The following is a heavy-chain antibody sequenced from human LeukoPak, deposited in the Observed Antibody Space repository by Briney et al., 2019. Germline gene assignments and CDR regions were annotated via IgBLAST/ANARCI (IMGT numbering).Heavy chain of an antibody. CDR2: INPSGGST. Sequence: ASVKVSCKASGYTFTSYYMHWVRQAPGQGLEWMGIINPSGGSTSYAQKFQGRVTMTRDTSTSTVYMELSSLRSEDAAVYYCAREETGSSSRKCFDYWGQGTLVTVSS. D-gene: IGHD6-6*01. CDR3: AREETGSSSRKCFDY. J-gene: IGHJ4*02. CDR1: GYTFTSYY. V-gene: IGHV1-46*01.